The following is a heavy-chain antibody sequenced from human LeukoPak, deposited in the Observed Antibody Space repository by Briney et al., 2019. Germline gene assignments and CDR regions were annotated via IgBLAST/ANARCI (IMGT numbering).Heavy chain of an antibody. CDR3: ARLVPAARNWFDP. CDR2: ISSSSYI. Sequence: PGGSLRLSCAASGFTFSSYSMNWVRQAPGKGLEWVSSISSSSYIYYADSVKGRFTISRDNAKNSLYLQMNSLRAEDTAVYYCARLVPAARNWFDPWGQGTLVAVSS. V-gene: IGHV3-21*01. CDR1: GFTFSSYS. J-gene: IGHJ5*02. D-gene: IGHD2-2*01.